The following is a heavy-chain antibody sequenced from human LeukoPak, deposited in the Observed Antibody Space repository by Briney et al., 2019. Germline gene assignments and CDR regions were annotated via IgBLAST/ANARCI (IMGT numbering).Heavy chain of an antibody. V-gene: IGHV3-48*01. J-gene: IGHJ6*02. CDR3: ARGTGGYYYSMAV. CDR1: EFTFSSYS. Sequence: GGSLRLSCAASEFTFSSYSMNWVRQAPGKGLEWVSYITNSGNSKSYADSVKGRFTISRDNSKNTLYLQMNSLRAEDTAVYYCARGTGGYYYSMAVWGQGTTVTVSS. D-gene: IGHD2-8*02. CDR2: ITNSGNSK.